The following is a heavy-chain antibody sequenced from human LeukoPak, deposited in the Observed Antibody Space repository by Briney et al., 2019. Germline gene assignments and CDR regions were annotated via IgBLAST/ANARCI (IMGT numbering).Heavy chain of an antibody. Sequence: SQTLSLTCTVSGGSIISGSYYWSWIRQPAGKGLEWIGRIYASGSANCNPSLKSRDTMSVDTSKNQFSLKLSSVTAADTAVYYCARVSVAATNSFDYWGQGTLVTVSS. CDR1: GGSIISGSYY. D-gene: IGHD1-26*01. V-gene: IGHV4-61*02. J-gene: IGHJ4*02. CDR2: IYASGSA. CDR3: ARVSVAATNSFDY.